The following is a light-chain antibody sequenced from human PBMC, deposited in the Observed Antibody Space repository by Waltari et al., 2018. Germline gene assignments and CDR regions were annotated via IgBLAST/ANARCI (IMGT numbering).Light chain of an antibody. CDR1: GEYSAYA. CDR2: VNSDGSH. V-gene: IGLV4-69*01. CDR3: QTWGTGFQV. J-gene: IGLJ3*02. Sequence: LVLTQSPSASASLGASVTLTCSLPGEYSAYAIAWHQHLPRKGPRYLMTVNSDGSHKKGDGISDPFSGSSSDLDRYLIISRLQSDDETEYFCQTWGTGFQVFGTGTKLTVL.